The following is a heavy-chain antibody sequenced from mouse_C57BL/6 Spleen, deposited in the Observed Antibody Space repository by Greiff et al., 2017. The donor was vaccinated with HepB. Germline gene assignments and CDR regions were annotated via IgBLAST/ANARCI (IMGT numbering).Heavy chain of an antibody. CDR1: GFSLTSYG. V-gene: IGHV2-2*01. D-gene: IGHD3-3*01. Sequence: VQLQQSGPGLVQPSQCLSITCTVSGFSLTSYGVHWVRQSPGKGLEWLGVIWSGGSTDYNAAFISRLSISKDNSKCQVFFKMNSLQADDTAIYYCARRGLWYFDVWGTGTTVTVSS. J-gene: IGHJ1*03. CDR3: ARRGLWYFDV. CDR2: IWSGGST.